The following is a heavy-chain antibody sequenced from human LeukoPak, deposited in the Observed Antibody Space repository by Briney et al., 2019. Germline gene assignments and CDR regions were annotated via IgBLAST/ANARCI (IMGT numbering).Heavy chain of an antibody. V-gene: IGHV4-59*01. J-gene: IGHJ4*02. CDR1: GGSISSYY. CDR3: ARGSSGYSYG. D-gene: IGHD3-22*01. CDR2: IYYSGST. Sequence: SETLSLTCTVSGGSISSYYWSWIRQPPGKGLEWIGYIYYSGSTNYNPTLKSRVTISVDTSKNQFSLKLSSVTAADTAVYYCARGSSGYSYGWGQGILVTVSS.